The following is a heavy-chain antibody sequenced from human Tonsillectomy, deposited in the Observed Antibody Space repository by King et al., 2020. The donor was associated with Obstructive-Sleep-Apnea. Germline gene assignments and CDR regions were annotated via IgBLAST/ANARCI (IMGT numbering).Heavy chain of an antibody. CDR1: GFTFRNYW. D-gene: IGHD2-21*02. Sequence: VQLVESGGGLVQPGGSLRLSCAASGFTFRNYWMSWVRQAPGKGLEWVANIKEDGSEKYYVDSVEGRFTFSRDNTKNSMYLQMNRLRDEDTAIYYCAREGVSDCGGDCPFDYWGQGTLVTVSS. V-gene: IGHV3-7*01. J-gene: IGHJ4*02. CDR3: AREGVSDCGGDCPFDY. CDR2: IKEDGSEK.